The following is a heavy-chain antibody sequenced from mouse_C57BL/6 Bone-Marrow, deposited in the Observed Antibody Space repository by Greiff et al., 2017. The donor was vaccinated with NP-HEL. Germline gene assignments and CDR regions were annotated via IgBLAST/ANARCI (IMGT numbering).Heavy chain of an antibody. CDR2: ISSGSSTI. CDR1: GFTFSDYG. CDR3: ARRYRGLYYYAMDY. D-gene: IGHD2-12*01. V-gene: IGHV5-17*01. J-gene: IGHJ4*01. Sequence: DVMLVESGGGLVKPGGSLKLSCAASGFTFSDYGMHWVRQAPEKGLEWVAYISSGSSTIDYADTVKGRFTISRDNAKNTLFLQMTSLRSEDTAMYYCARRYRGLYYYAMDYWGQGTSVTVSS.